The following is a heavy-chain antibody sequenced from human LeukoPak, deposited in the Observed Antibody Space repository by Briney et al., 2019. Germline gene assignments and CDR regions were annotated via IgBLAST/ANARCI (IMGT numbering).Heavy chain of an antibody. Sequence: PSETLSLTCTVSGGPISSYYWSWIRQPPGKGLEWIGYIYYSGSTNYNPSLKSRVTISIDTSKNQFSLKLSSVTAADTAVYYCARLSIAALSSPDYWGQGTLVTVSS. D-gene: IGHD6-6*01. CDR2: IYYSGST. J-gene: IGHJ4*02. V-gene: IGHV4-59*01. CDR1: GGPISSYY. CDR3: ARLSIAALSSPDY.